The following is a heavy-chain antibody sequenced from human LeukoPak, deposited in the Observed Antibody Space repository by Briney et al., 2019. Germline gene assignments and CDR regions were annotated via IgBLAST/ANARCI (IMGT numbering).Heavy chain of an antibody. V-gene: IGHV4-39*07. D-gene: IGHD4-23*01. CDR3: AGVGTVITPNWFDP. J-gene: IGHJ5*02. Sequence: SETLSLTCTVSGGSISSSSYYWGWIRQPPGKGLEWIGSIYYSGSTYYNPSLKSRVTISVDTSKNQFSLKLSSVTAADTAVYYCAGVGTVITPNWFDPWGQGTLVTVSS. CDR1: GGSISSSSYY. CDR2: IYYSGST.